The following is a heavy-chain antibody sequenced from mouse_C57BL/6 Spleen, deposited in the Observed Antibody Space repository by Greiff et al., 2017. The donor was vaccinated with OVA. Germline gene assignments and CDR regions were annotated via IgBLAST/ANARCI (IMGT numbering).Heavy chain of an antibody. CDR2: IDPSDSYT. V-gene: IGHV1-50*01. CDR1: GYTFTSYW. CDR3: ARGGPDY. J-gene: IGHJ2*01. Sequence: VQLQQPGAELVKPGASVKLSCKASGYTFTSYWMQWVKQRPGQGLAWIGEIDPSDSYTNYNQKFKGKATLTVDTASSTAYMQLSSLTSEDSAVYYCARGGPDYWGQGTTLTVSS.